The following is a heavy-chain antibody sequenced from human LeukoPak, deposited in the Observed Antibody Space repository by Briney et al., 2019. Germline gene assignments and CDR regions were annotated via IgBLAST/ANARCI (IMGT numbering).Heavy chain of an antibody. CDR3: ARQDLGYCSGGSCYPSYYYYGMDV. V-gene: IGHV3-48*04. D-gene: IGHD2-15*01. CDR2: ISSSSSTI. CDR1: GFTFSSYS. Sequence: GGSLRLSCAASGFTFSSYSMNWVRQAPGKGLEWVSYISSSSSTIYYADSVKGRFTISRDNAKNSLYLQMNSLRAEDTAVYYCARQDLGYCSGGSCYPSYYYYGMDVWGQGTTVTVSS. J-gene: IGHJ6*02.